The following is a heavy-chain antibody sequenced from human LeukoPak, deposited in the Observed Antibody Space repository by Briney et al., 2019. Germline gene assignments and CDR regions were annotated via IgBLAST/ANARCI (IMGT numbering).Heavy chain of an antibody. V-gene: IGHV3-9*01. Sequence: GGSLRLSCAASGFTFDDYAMHWVRQAPGKGLEWVSGISWNSGSIGYADSVKGRFTISRDNAKNSLYLQMNSLRAEDTALYYCAKAPSSSWYNWYFDLWGRGTLVTVSS. D-gene: IGHD6-13*01. CDR3: AKAPSSSWYNWYFDL. J-gene: IGHJ2*01. CDR1: GFTFDDYA. CDR2: ISWNSGSI.